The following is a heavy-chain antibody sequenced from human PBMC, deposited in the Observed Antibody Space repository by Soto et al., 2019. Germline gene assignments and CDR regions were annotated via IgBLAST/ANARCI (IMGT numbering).Heavy chain of an antibody. CDR3: ARDASFHGDYRSVYFQH. V-gene: IGHV1-69*12. Sequence: QVQLVQSGAEVKKPGSSVKVSCKASGGTFSSYAISWVRQAPGQGLEWMGGIIPIFGTANYAQKFQGRVTITADESTSTAYMELSSLRSEDTAVYYCARDASFHGDYRSVYFQHWGQGILVTVSS. CDR1: GGTFSSYA. J-gene: IGHJ1*01. CDR2: IIPIFGTA. D-gene: IGHD4-17*01.